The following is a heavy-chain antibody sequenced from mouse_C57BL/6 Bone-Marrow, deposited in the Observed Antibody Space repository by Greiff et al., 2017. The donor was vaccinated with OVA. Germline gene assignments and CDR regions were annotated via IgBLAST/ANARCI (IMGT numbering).Heavy chain of an antibody. CDR3: ARPPGYAVVANWYFDV. V-gene: IGHV1-52*01. D-gene: IGHD1-1*01. CDR1: GYTFTSYW. CDR2: IDPSDSET. Sequence: QVQLQQPGAELARPGASVKLSCKASGYTFTSYWMHWVKQRPIQGLEWIGNIDPSDSETHDNQKFKDKATLTVDKSSSTAYMQLSSLTSEDSAVYAGARPPGYAVVANWYFDVWGTGTTVTVSS. J-gene: IGHJ1*03.